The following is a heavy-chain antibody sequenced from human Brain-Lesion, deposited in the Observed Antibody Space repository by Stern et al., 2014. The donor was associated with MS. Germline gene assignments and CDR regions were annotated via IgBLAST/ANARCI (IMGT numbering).Heavy chain of an antibody. V-gene: IGHV4-61*02. Sequence: VKLVESGPGLVKPSQTLSLTCTVSGASISSGTSYWSWIRQPAGGGLEWIGRLHASGATYYNPSLKSRVTISGDTSKNQFSLNLNPVTAADTAVYYCARGHWELLGNNYFDSWGQGTLVTVSS. J-gene: IGHJ4*02. CDR3: ARGHWELLGNNYFDS. CDR1: GASISSGTSY. D-gene: IGHD1-26*01. CDR2: LHASGAT.